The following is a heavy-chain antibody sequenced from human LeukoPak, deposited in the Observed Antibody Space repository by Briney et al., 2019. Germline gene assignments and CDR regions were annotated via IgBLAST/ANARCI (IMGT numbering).Heavy chain of an antibody. CDR1: GFTFSNYA. V-gene: IGHV3-23*01. CDR3: ARPYSGGSIDY. J-gene: IGHJ4*02. D-gene: IGHD1-26*01. Sequence: GGSLRLSCAASGFTFSNYAMSWVRQAPGKGLEWVSAISGSGGTTFYADSVKGRFTISRDNSKNTLYLQVNSLRAADTAIYYCARPYSGGSIDYWGQGTLVTVSS. CDR2: ISGSGGTT.